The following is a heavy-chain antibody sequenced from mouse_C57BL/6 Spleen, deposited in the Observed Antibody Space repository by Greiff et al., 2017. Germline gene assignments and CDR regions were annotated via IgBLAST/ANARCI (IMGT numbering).Heavy chain of an antibody. Sequence: EVHLVESGGGLVKPGGSLKLSCAASGFTFSDYGMHWVRQAPEKGLEWVAYISSGSSTIYYADTVKGRFTISRDNAKNTLFLQMTSLRSEDTAMYYCARPGTGYWSQGTTLTVSS. CDR3: ARPGTGY. CDR2: ISSGSSTI. V-gene: IGHV5-17*01. CDR1: GFTFSDYG. D-gene: IGHD3-3*01. J-gene: IGHJ2*01.